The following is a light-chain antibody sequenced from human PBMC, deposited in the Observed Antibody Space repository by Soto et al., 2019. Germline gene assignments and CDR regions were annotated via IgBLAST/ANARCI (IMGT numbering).Light chain of an antibody. CDR3: SSFTSSMTNV. CDR1: SNEVGGYKS. V-gene: IGLV2-14*03. J-gene: IGLJ1*01. CDR2: DVV. Sequence: QSVLTQPASVSGSPGQSITISCTGNSNEVGGYKSVSWYRVHPGKAPKLILYDVVVQPSGVSYRFSGSKFGNTASLTFSGLQAADEAGYFCSSFTSSMTNVFGSGTKVTVL.